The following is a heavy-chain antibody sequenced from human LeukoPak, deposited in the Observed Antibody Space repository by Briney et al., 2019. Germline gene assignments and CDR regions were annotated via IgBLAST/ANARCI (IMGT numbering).Heavy chain of an antibody. V-gene: IGHV3-7*03. J-gene: IGHJ4*02. CDR3: ARDQYDTWSRRGNFDS. Sequence: GGSLRLSCVASGFTFGKYWMSWVRQAPGKGLEWVANIKLDGSEKNYVDSVKGRFTISRDNTKNSLYLQMNSLRVEDTAVSYCARDQYDTWSRRGNFDSWGQGTLVIVSS. CDR1: GFTFGKYW. CDR2: IKLDGSEK. D-gene: IGHD3-3*01.